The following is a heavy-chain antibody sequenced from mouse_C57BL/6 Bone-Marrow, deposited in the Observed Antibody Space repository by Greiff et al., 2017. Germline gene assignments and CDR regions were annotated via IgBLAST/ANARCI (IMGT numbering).Heavy chain of an antibody. J-gene: IGHJ2*01. Sequence: DVHLVESGGGLVQPGESLKLSCESNEYEIPSHDMSWVRKTPEKRLEFVAAINSDGGSTYYPDTMERRFIISRDNTKKTLYLQMSILRSEDTALYYCARHPTYSNNDYWGQGTTLTVSS. CDR1: EYEIPSHD. D-gene: IGHD2-5*01. V-gene: IGHV5-2*01. CDR2: INSDGGST. CDR3: ARHPTYSNNDY.